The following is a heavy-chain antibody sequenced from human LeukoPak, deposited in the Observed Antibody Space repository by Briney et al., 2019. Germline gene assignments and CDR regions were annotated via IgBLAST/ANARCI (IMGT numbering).Heavy chain of an antibody. D-gene: IGHD5-24*01. V-gene: IGHV1-46*01. Sequence: ASVKVSCKASGYTFTSYYMHWVRQAPGQGLEWMGIINPNGGSTSYAQKFQGRVTMTRDTSTSTVYMELSSLRSEDTAVYYCARNGEMATIEVGISLSYFDYWGQGTLVTVSS. CDR2: INPNGGST. CDR3: ARNGEMATIEVGISLSYFDY. J-gene: IGHJ4*02. CDR1: GYTFTSYY.